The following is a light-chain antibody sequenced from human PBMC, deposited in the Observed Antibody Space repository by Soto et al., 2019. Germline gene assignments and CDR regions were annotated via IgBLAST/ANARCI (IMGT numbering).Light chain of an antibody. CDR2: EVS. V-gene: IGLV2-14*01. Sequence: LTQPASVSGSPGQSITISCTGTSSDVGGYNYVSWYQQHPGKAPKLMIYEVSNRPSGVSNRFSGSKSGNTASLTISGLQAEDEADYYCSSYTSSSTLIYVFGTGTKVTVL. J-gene: IGLJ1*01. CDR3: SSYTSSSTLIYV. CDR1: SSDVGGYNY.